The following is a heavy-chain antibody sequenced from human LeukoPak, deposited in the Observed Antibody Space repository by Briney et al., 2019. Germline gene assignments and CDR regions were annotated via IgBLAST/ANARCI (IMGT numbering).Heavy chain of an antibody. CDR3: ARGPWGYGDKIDY. V-gene: IGHV4-31*03. Sequence: SETLSLTCTVSGGSISSGGYYWSWIRQHPGKGLEWIGYIYYSGSTYYNPSLKSRVTISVDTSKNQFSLKLSSVTVADTAVYYCARGPWGYGDKIDYWAQGTLVTVSS. CDR1: GGSISSGGYY. CDR2: IYYSGST. D-gene: IGHD4-23*01. J-gene: IGHJ4*02.